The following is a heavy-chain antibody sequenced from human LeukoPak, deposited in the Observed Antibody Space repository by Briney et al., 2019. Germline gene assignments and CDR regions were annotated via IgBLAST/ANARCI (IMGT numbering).Heavy chain of an antibody. D-gene: IGHD5-18*01. CDR2: INTDGSST. CDR1: GFTFSSYW. Sequence: PGGSLRLSCAASGFTFSSYWMHWVRHAPGKGLVWVSRINTDGSSTSYADSVKGRFTISRDNAKNTLYLQMNSLRAEDTAVYYCARARQLWSPYYYYYYVDAWGKGTTVTVSS. V-gene: IGHV3-74*01. J-gene: IGHJ6*03. CDR3: ARARQLWSPYYYYYYVDA.